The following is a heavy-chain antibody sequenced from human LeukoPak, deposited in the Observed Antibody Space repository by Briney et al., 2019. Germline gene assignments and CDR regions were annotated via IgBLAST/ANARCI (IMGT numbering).Heavy chain of an antibody. CDR1: GFTFSSYA. J-gene: IGHJ4*02. Sequence: PGESLRLSCAASGFTFSSYAMSWVRQAPGKGLEWVSAISGSGGSTYYADSVKGRFTISRDNSKNTLYLQMNSLRAEDTAVYYCAIASNYGDYPNWGQGTLVTVSS. CDR3: AIASNYGDYPN. CDR2: ISGSGGST. D-gene: IGHD4-17*01. V-gene: IGHV3-23*01.